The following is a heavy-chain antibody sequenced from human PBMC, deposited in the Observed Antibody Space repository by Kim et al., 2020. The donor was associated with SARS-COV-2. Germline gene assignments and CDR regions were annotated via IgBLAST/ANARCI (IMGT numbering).Heavy chain of an antibody. D-gene: IGHD6-19*01. V-gene: IGHV3-23*01. J-gene: IGHJ4*02. Sequence: ADSVKGRFTISRDNSKNTLYLQMNSLRAEDTAVYYCAKSEASSGWDYFDYWGQGTLVTVSS. CDR3: AKSEASSGWDYFDY.